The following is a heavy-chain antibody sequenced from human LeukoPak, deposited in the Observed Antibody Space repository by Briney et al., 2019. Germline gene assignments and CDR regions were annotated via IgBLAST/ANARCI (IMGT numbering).Heavy chain of an antibody. J-gene: IGHJ4*02. V-gene: IGHV4-59*08. D-gene: IGHD6-19*01. Sequence: PSETLSLTCSASAPSTSDKYWSWIRQSPGRTLEWIGHIYNGRNTKYNPSLTSRVTISVDTSKNQFSLSLTSVTAADTAMYYCAQTTGWPGFDFWGPGALVTVSS. CDR2: IYNGRNT. CDR1: APSTSDKY. CDR3: AQTTGWPGFDF.